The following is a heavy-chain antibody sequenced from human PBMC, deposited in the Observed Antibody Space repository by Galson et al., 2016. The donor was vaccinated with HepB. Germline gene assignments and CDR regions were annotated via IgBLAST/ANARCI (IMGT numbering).Heavy chain of an antibody. CDR3: AGFSSLDI. V-gene: IGHV3-53*01. J-gene: IGHJ3*02. CDR1: GFTVSNNY. CDR2: IYSNGDT. Sequence: SLRLSCAASGFTVSNNYMTWVRQAPGKGLEWVSLIYSNGDTQYADSVRGRFTISRDNSKNTLYLQMNNLRAEDTAMYHCAGFSSLDIWGQGTMVTVS.